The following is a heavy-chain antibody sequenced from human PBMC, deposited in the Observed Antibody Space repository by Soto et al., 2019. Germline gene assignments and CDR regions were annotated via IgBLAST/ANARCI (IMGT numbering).Heavy chain of an antibody. CDR2: IRNNGGAA. CDR1: SGSIFSSNW. J-gene: IGHJ4*02. D-gene: IGHD2-21*02. CDR3: ASNLVMTDTRGFDH. V-gene: IGHV4-4*02. Sequence: QVQLQESGPGLVTPSGTLSLTCAVSSGSIFSSNWWRWVRQPPGKGLEWIGEIRNNGGAANYNPSLRSRVIISVATSKNEFSLKLFSVAAADTAVYYCASNLVMTDTRGFDHWGLGTRVTVSS.